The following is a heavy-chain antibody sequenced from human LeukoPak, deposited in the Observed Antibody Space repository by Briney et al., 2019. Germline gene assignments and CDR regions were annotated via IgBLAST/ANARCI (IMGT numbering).Heavy chain of an antibody. V-gene: IGHV3-74*01. J-gene: IGHJ5*02. CDR3: ARDAYTTTSNWLDP. CDR2: ITGDGSDI. CDR1: GFTLNKYW. D-gene: IGHD4-17*01. Sequence: PGGSLRLPCEASGFTLNKYWMHWVRQAPGKDLVWVSRITGDGSDIAYADSVKGRFTVSRDDAKNILFLQMTSLRVEDTAIYYCARDAYTTTSNWLDPWGQGTLVTVSS.